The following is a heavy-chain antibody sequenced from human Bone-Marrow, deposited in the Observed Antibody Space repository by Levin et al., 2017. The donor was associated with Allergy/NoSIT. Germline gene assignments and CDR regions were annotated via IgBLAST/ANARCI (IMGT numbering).Heavy chain of an antibody. Sequence: GESLKISCAASGFTVVSNYMSWVRQAPGKGLDWVSVMYVAGTTFYADSVKGRFTTSRDISTNTLYLQMNSLRPEDTAVYFCARGSAGYNSAYDHWGQGTLVTVS. CDR1: GFTVVSNY. CDR3: ARGSAGYNSAYDH. D-gene: IGHD5-18*01. J-gene: IGHJ4*02. V-gene: IGHV3-53*01. CDR2: MYVAGTT.